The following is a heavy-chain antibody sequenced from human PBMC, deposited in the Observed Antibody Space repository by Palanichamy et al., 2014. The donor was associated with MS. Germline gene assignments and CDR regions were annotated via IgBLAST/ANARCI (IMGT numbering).Heavy chain of an antibody. CDR2: IYSGGST. D-gene: IGHD5-24*01. CDR3: ARGGVATILDDAFDI. CDR1: GFTVSSNH. J-gene: IGHJ3*02. Sequence: EVQLVESGGGLIQPGGSLRLSCAASGFTVSSNHMSWVRQAPGKGLEWVSVIYSGGSTYYADSVKGRFTISRDNSKNTLYLQMNSLRAEDTAVYYCARGGVATILDDAFDIWGQGTMVTVSS. V-gene: IGHV3-53*01.